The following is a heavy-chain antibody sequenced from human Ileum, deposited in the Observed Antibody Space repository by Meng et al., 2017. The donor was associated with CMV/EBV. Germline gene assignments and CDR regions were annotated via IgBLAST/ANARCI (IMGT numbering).Heavy chain of an antibody. CDR3: AKPTSGWYSFDY. J-gene: IGHJ4*02. D-gene: IGHD6-19*01. CDR2: ISGSSSTT. V-gene: IGHV3-23*01. CDR1: GFTFRSYA. Sequence: GESLKISCVASGFTFRSYAMSWVCQAPGKGLEWVSSISGSSSTTYYADSVEGRFTISRDNSKNTLFLQMNSLRAEDTAMYYCAKPTSGWYSFDYWGRGTLVTVSS.